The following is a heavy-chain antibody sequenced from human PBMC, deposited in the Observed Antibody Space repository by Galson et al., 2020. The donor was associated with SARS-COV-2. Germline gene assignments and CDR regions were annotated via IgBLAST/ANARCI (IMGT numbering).Heavy chain of an antibody. J-gene: IGHJ6*02. Sequence: GESLKISCAASGFTLSTYSMNWVRQAPGKGLEWVSYISSSSSSIYYADSVKGRFTISRDNAKNSLYLQMNSLRDEDTAVYSCAREEVNYAYHYYYGMDVWGQGTTVIVSS. V-gene: IGHV3-48*02. CDR2: ISSSSSSI. D-gene: IGHD3-16*01. CDR1: GFTLSTYS. CDR3: AREEVNYAYHYYYGMDV.